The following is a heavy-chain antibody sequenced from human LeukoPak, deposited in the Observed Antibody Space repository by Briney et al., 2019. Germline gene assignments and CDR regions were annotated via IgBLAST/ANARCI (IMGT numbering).Heavy chain of an antibody. J-gene: IGHJ6*02. CDR2: INHSGST. D-gene: IGHD7-27*01. V-gene: IGHV4-34*01. CDR3: ARGWGNHWGFYYYGVDV. CDR1: GGSFSGYY. Sequence: SETLSLTCAVYGGSFSGYYWSWIRQPPGKGLEWIGEINHSGSTNYNPSLKSRVTISVDTSKNQFSLKLSSVTAADTAVYYCARGWGNHWGFYYYGVDVWGQGTTVTVSS.